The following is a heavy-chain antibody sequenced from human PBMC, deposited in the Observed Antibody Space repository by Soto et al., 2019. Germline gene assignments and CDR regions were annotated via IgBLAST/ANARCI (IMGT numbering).Heavy chain of an antibody. CDR3: ARGHFHVVVTATPGVDY. V-gene: IGHV1-2*02. CDR2: INPNSGGT. D-gene: IGHD2-21*02. Sequence: ASVKVSCKASGYTFTGYYMHWVRQAPGQGLEWMGWINPNSGGTNYAQKFQGRVTMTRDTSISTAYMELSRLRSDDTAVYYCARGHFHVVVTATPGVDYWGQGTLVTVS. CDR1: GYTFTGYY. J-gene: IGHJ4*02.